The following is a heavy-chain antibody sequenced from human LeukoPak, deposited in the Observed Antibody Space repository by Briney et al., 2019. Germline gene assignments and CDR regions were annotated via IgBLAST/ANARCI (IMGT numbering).Heavy chain of an antibody. D-gene: IGHD6-19*01. V-gene: IGHV5-51*01. CDR2: IYPGDSDT. Sequence: GESLKISCKGSGYSFTSYWIGWVRQMPGKGLEWMGIIYPGDSDTRYSPSFQGQVSISADKSIGTAYLQWSSVKASDTAMYYCARLRSGWDFDYWGQGSLVTVSS. CDR1: GYSFTSYW. CDR3: ARLRSGWDFDY. J-gene: IGHJ4*02.